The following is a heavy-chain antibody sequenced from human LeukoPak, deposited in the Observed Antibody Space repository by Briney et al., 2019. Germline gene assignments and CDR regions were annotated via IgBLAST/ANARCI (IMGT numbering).Heavy chain of an antibody. CDR2: INTNTGNP. CDR3: ARAPGIVAREFDY. J-gene: IGHJ4*02. Sequence: ASVKVSCKASGYTFTNYYMHWVRQAPGQGLECMGWINTNTGNPTYAQGFTGRFVFSLDTSVSTAYLQISSLKAEDTAVYYCARAPGIVAREFDYWGQGTLVTVSS. V-gene: IGHV7-4-1*02. CDR1: GYTFTNYY. D-gene: IGHD5-12*01.